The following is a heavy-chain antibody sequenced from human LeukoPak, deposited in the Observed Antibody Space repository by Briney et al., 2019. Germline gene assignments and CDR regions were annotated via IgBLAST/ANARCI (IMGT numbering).Heavy chain of an antibody. J-gene: IGHJ3*01. D-gene: IGHD2-2*02. CDR1: GYTFTTSD. Sequence: ASVKVSCKTSGYTFTTSDINWVRQATGQGLEWMGWMSPNSGNTGYAQKFQGRATMTRNTSISTAYMELSSLRSDDTAVYYCARGVRYCSSISCYTTFDAFDLWGQGTMVTVSS. V-gene: IGHV1-8*01. CDR3: ARGVRYCSSISCYTTFDAFDL. CDR2: MSPNSGNT.